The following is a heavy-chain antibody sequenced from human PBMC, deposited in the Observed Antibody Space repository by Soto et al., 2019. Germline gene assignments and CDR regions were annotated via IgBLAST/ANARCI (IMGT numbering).Heavy chain of an antibody. V-gene: IGHV3-53*01. CDR1: GLAASSKY. CDR3: VPTTVGPGFDF. CDR2: IYGGGTT. Sequence: EVQLVESGGGLIQPGGSLRLSCAASGLAASSKYMTWVRQAPGTGLEWVSVIYGGGTTYYADSVKGRFTIARDTSKTTLYLQMNSLRAEDTDLYYCVPTTVGPGFDFWGQGTVVNVSS. D-gene: IGHD1-1*01. J-gene: IGHJ4*02.